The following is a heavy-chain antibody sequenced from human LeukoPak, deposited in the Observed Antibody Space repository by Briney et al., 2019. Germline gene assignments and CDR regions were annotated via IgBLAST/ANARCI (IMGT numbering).Heavy chain of an antibody. V-gene: IGHV1-2*02. CDR2: INPNSGGT. J-gene: IGHJ4*02. D-gene: IGHD2-2*01. CDR3: ARSRYCSSTSCFIPFDY. CDR1: GYTFTGYY. Sequence: GASVKVSCKASGYTFTGYYMHWVRQAPGQGLEWMGWINPNSGGTNYAQKFQGRVTMTRDTSISTAYMELSRLRSDDTAVYYCARSRYCSSTSCFIPFDYWGQGTLVPVSS.